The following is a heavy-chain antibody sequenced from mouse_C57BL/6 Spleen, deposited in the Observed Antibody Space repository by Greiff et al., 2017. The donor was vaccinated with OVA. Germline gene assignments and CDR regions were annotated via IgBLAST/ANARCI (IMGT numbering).Heavy chain of an antibody. J-gene: IGHJ4*01. CDR2: IYWDDVK. D-gene: IGHD2-4*01. Sequence: QVTLKESGPGLLQSSQTLSLPCSFSGFSLSTSGMGVSWIRQPSGKGLEWLAPIYWDDVKRYHTSLKSRLTISKDTSSNQVFLKITSVDTADTATYYCARRGDYDDVVYAMDDWGQGTSVTVSS. V-gene: IGHV8-12*01. CDR3: ARRGDYDDVVYAMDD. CDR1: GFSLSTSGMG.